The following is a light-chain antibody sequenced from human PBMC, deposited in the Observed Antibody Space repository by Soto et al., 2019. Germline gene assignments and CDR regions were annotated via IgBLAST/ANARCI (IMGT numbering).Light chain of an antibody. Sequence: DIQVTQSPSFLSASVGDRVTITCRASQGINTFLAWYQQKPGKAPKVLIYDASRLHSGVPSRFSGSGSGTDFTLTISSLQPEDFATYYCQQANSLPITFGEGTRLEI. CDR1: QGINTF. V-gene: IGKV1-12*01. CDR3: QQANSLPIT. CDR2: DAS. J-gene: IGKJ5*01.